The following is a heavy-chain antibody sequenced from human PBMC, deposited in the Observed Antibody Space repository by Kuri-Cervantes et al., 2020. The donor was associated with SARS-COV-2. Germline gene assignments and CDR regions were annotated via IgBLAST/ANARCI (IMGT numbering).Heavy chain of an antibody. J-gene: IGHJ5*02. Sequence: GGSLRLSCAASGFSFSNFAMNWVRQAPGKGLEWVSLISGNADFTYYADSVKGRFTISRDNSKNTLYLQMDSLRAEDTAVYYCARVSKAARPSAWFDPWGQGTLVTVSS. CDR1: GFSFSNFA. CDR2: ISGNADFT. D-gene: IGHD6-6*01. V-gene: IGHV3-23*01. CDR3: ARVSKAARPSAWFDP.